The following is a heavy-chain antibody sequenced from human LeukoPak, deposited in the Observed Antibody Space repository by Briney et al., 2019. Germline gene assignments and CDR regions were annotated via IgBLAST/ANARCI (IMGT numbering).Heavy chain of an antibody. CDR3: ERGIQKPHCTGASCYVNWFAP. CDR1: GFTFSDYF. D-gene: IGHD2-8*02. Sequence: GGSLRLSCAASGFTFSDYFMTWIRQAPGKGLEWVSYISSSSSNTNYADSVKGRFTISRDNAKNPLSLQMNSLRAEDTAVYYCERGIQKPHCTGASCYVNWFAPGGKGTLVTV. CDR2: ISSSSSNT. V-gene: IGHV3-11*06. J-gene: IGHJ5*02.